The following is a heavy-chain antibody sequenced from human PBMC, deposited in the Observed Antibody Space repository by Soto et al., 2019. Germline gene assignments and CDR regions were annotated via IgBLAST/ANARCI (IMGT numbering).Heavy chain of an antibody. V-gene: IGHV3-30*18. J-gene: IGHJ5*02. CDR1: GFTFSSYG. D-gene: IGHD3-22*01. CDR3: AKGGPSGQIVVVINGP. Sequence: GGSLRLSXAASGFTFSSYGMHWVRQAPGKGLEWVAVISYDGSNKYYADSVKGRFTISRDNSKNTLYLQMNSLRAEDTAVYYCAKGGPSGQIVVVINGPWGQGTLVTVSS. CDR2: ISYDGSNK.